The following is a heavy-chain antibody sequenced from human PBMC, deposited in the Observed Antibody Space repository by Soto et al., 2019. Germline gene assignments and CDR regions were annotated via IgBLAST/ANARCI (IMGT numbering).Heavy chain of an antibody. V-gene: IGHV1-69*02. D-gene: IGHD3-3*01. CDR3: ARGDFGVVIIPRDYYMDV. CDR2: IIPILGIA. J-gene: IGHJ6*03. CDR1: GGTFSSYT. Sequence: ASVKVSCKASGGTFSSYTISWVRQAPGQGLEWMGRIIPILGIANYAQKFQGRVTITADKSTSTAYMELSSLRSEDTAVYYCARGDFGVVIIPRDYYMDVWGKGTTVTVSS.